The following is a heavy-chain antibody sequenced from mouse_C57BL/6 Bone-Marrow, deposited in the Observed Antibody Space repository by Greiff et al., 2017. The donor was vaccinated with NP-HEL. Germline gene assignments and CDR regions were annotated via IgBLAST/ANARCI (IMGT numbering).Heavy chain of an antibody. V-gene: IGHV7-1*01. CDR2: SRNKANDYTT. D-gene: IGHD1-1*01. CDR1: GFTFSDFY. CDR3: ARDGGYYGSRTWYFDV. J-gene: IGHJ1*03. Sequence: DVQLVESGGGLVQSGRSLRLSCATSGFTFSDFYMEWVRQAPGKGLEWIAASRNKANDYTTEYSASVKGRFIVSRDTSQSILYLQMNALRAEDTAIYYCARDGGYYGSRTWYFDVWGTGTTVTVSS.